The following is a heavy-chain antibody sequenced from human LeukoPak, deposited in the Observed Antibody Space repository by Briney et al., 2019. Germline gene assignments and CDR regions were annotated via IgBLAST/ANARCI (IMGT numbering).Heavy chain of an antibody. CDR2: ISSISSYI. J-gene: IGHJ4*02. Sequence: GGSLRLSCAASGFTFSSYSMNWVRQAPGKGLEWVSSISSISSYIYYADSVQGRFTISRDNAKNSLYLQMNSLRAEDTAVYYCASPVVVTATTDYWGQGTLVTVSS. D-gene: IGHD2-21*02. V-gene: IGHV3-21*01. CDR1: GFTFSSYS. CDR3: ASPVVVTATTDY.